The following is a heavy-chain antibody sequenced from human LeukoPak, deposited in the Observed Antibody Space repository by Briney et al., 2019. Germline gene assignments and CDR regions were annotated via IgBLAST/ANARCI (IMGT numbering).Heavy chain of an antibody. J-gene: IGHJ4*02. V-gene: IGHV1-2*02. Sequence: GASVKVSCKASGYTFTGYYMHWVRQAPGQGLEWMGWINPNSGGTNYAQKFQGRVTMTRDTSISTAYTELSRLRSDDTAVYYCARDLAYGDYIFDYWGQGTLVTVSS. CDR2: INPNSGGT. CDR3: ARDLAYGDYIFDY. D-gene: IGHD4-17*01. CDR1: GYTFTGYY.